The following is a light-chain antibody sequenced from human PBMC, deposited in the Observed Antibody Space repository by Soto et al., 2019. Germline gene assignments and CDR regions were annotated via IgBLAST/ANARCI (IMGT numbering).Light chain of an antibody. Sequence: QSALTQPPSASGSPGQSVTISCTGTKNDIGVYDFVSWYQHHPGKAPRLIIYEVVQRPSGVPDRFSGSKSGNTASLTVSGLQAADEAHYYCSSFAGSKVVFGGGTKLTVL. CDR3: SSFAGSKVV. CDR1: KNDIGVYDF. CDR2: EVV. J-gene: IGLJ2*01. V-gene: IGLV2-8*01.